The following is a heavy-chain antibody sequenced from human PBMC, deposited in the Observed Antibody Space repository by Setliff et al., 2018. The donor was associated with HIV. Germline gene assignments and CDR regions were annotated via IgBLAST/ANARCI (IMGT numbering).Heavy chain of an antibody. CDR1: GYFFSEFY. D-gene: IGHD3-16*01. J-gene: IGHJ5*02. V-gene: IGHV1-69-2*01. CDR2: VDPEDGET. CDR3: ARSGGGSYTWFDP. Sequence: ASVKVSCKTSGYFFSEFYIHWVQQAPGKGLEWMGRVDPEDGETIYAEKFQDRVTITADTSTDTAYMELCSLRFDDTAVYYCARSGGGSYTWFDPWGQVTPIAVAS.